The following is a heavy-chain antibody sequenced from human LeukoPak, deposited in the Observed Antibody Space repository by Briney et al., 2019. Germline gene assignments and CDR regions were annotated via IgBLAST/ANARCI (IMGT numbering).Heavy chain of an antibody. D-gene: IGHD3-22*01. Sequence: PGGSLRLSCAASGFTFSGYAMSWVRQAPGKGLEWVSAISGSGGSTYYADSVKGRFTISRDNSKNTLYLQMNSLRAEDTAVYYCARDYYDSSGYPHFDYWGQGTLVTVSS. J-gene: IGHJ4*02. V-gene: IGHV3-23*01. CDR3: ARDYYDSSGYPHFDY. CDR1: GFTFSGYA. CDR2: ISGSGGST.